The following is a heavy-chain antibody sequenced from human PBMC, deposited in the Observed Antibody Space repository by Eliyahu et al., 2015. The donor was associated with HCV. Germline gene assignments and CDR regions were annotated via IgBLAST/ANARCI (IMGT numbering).Heavy chain of an antibody. CDR3: ARHCDRCTTLGDNWFDP. V-gene: IGHV4-39*01. Sequence: QLQLQESGPGLVKPSETLSLSCAVSGASISSXSYYWGWIRQPPGKGLEWIGTFYDSGTTYYNPSLKSRVTISVDTSKNQLSLRLSSVTAADTAVYYCARHCDRCTTLGDNWFDPWGQGTLVTVSS. CDR1: GASISSXSYY. D-gene: IGHD1-1*01. CDR2: FYDSGTT. J-gene: IGHJ5*02.